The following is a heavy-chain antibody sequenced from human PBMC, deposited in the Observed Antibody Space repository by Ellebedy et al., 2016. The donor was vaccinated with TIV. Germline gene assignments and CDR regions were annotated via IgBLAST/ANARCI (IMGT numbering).Heavy chain of an antibody. CDR2: IFTDGST. V-gene: IGHV4-4*07. Sequence: GSLRLXCTVSGGSISNYFWAWIRQPAGKGLEWIGRIFTDGSTTYNPSLKSRVTMSVDTSKNQFSLKLNSVTAADTAVYYCVRDSGASGSYLNLDYWGQGTLVSVSS. J-gene: IGHJ4*02. CDR1: GGSISNYF. CDR3: VRDSGASGSYLNLDY. D-gene: IGHD3-10*01.